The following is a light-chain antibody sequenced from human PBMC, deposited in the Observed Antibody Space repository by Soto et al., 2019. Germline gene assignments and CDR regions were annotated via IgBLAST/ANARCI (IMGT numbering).Light chain of an antibody. Sequence: DIRMAQSPSSLSASVGDPVTITCRASQSISSHLNWYQQKPGKAPNLLMYTASNLQSGVPSRFSGSGSGTDFTLTISSLQPEDFATYYCQQSYSTPISFGQGTRLENK. V-gene: IGKV1-39*01. CDR1: QSISSH. J-gene: IGKJ5*01. CDR3: QQSYSTPIS. CDR2: TAS.